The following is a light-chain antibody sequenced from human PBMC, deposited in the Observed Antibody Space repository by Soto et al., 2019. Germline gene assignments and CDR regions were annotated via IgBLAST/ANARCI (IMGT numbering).Light chain of an antibody. J-gene: IGKJ1*01. Sequence: EIVMTQSPATLSVSPGERVTLSCRASQSLTRNLAWFQQKPGQAPRLLIYGASSRATGIPDRFSGSGSGTDFTLTISRLEPEDFAVYYCQQRTFGQGTKVDIK. CDR1: QSLTRN. V-gene: IGKV3D-15*01. CDR2: GAS. CDR3: QQRT.